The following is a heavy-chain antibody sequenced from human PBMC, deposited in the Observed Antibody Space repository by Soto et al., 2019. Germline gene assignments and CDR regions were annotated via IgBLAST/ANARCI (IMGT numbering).Heavy chain of an antibody. CDR3: ARGGAYWGGYCYWDAFDI. CDR2: INAGNGNT. Sequence: ASLKVSCKASGYTFTSYAMHWVRQAPGQRLEWMGWINAGNGNTKYSQKFQGRVTITRDTSASTAYMELSSLRSEDTAVYYCARGGAYWGGYCYWDAFDIWGKGTMVTV. CDR1: GYTFTSYA. V-gene: IGHV1-3*01. D-gene: IGHD2-21*01. J-gene: IGHJ3*02.